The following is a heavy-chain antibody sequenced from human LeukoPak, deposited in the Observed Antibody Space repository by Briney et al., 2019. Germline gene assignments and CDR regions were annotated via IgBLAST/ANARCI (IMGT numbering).Heavy chain of an antibody. Sequence: PGGSLRLSCTTSGFTFSSYAMSWVRQAPGKGLEWVSTISGSGGNTYYADSVKGRFTISRDNSKNTLYLQMNSLRADDTAAYYCANYGGTYWYYFDHWGQGTLVIVSS. CDR3: ANYGGTYWYYFDH. CDR2: ISGSGGNT. D-gene: IGHD1-26*01. CDR1: GFTFSSYA. V-gene: IGHV3-23*01. J-gene: IGHJ4*02.